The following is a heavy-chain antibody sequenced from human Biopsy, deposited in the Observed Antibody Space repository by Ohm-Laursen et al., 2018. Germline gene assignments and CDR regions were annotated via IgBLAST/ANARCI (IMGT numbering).Heavy chain of an antibody. D-gene: IGHD3-9*01. Sequence: SSVKVSCKVSGSRLTEVSMHWVRQAPGQGLEWLGGNIPILGTGNYAQKFQDRVTVAADTSTSTATMELRSLRSDDTAVYYCATKLTGYFHHWGQGTLVIVSS. CDR2: NIPILGTG. V-gene: IGHV1-69*06. CDR1: GSRLTEVS. CDR3: ATKLTGYFHH. J-gene: IGHJ1*01.